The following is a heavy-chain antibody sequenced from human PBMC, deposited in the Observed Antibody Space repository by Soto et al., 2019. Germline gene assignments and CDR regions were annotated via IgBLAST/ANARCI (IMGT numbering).Heavy chain of an antibody. CDR3: ARRNGISDAFDI. J-gene: IGHJ3*02. CDR1: GYSFASYY. Sequence: GASVKVSCKASGYSFASYYMHWVRQAPGQGLEWMGIINPSGGSTSYAQKFQGRVTMTRDTSTSTVYMELSSLRSEDTAVYYCARRNGISDAFDIWGQGTMVTVSS. D-gene: IGHD1-1*01. CDR2: INPSGGST. V-gene: IGHV1-46*03.